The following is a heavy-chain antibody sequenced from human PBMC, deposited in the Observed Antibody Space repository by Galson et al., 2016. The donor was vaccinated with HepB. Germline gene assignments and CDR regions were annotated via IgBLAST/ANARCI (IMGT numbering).Heavy chain of an antibody. D-gene: IGHD3-10*01. CDR1: GFSVSNNY. Sequence: SLRLSCAPSGFSVSNNYMNWVRQAPGKGLEWVSAIYSGDYTYYADSAKGRFTISRDISKNTLYLQMNSLRVEDTAVYYCAARYGEFLMVFDYWGQGTLVTVSS. V-gene: IGHV3-53*01. J-gene: IGHJ4*02. CDR3: AARYGEFLMVFDY. CDR2: IYSGDYT.